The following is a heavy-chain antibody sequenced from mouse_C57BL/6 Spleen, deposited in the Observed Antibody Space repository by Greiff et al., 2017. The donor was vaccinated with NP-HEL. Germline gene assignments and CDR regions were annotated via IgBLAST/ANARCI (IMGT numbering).Heavy chain of an antibody. Sequence: EVKVVESGGGLVQSGRSLRLSCATSGFTFSDFYMEWVRQAPGKGLEWIAASRNKANDYTTEYSASVKGRFIVSRDTSQSILYLQMNALRAEDTAVYYCARDAGYPWYFDVWGTGTTVTVSS. CDR1: GFTFSDFY. V-gene: IGHV7-1*01. D-gene: IGHD2-14*01. CDR2: SRNKANDYTT. J-gene: IGHJ1*03. CDR3: ARDAGYPWYFDV.